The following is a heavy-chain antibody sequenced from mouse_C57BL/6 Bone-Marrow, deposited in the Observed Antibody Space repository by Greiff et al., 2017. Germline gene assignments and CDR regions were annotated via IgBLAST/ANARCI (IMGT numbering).Heavy chain of an antibody. D-gene: IGHD1-1*01. CDR1: GIDFSSYW. CDR3: ARQTTVEGDEMDD. V-gene: IGHV4-1*01. Sequence: DVKLVESGGGLVQPGGSLKLSCAASGIDFSSYWMSWVRRAPGKGLEWIGAINPDSSTINYAPSLKDKFIIYRDKDKNTLYLQMSKVRSEDTALYYGARQTTVEGDEMDDWGQGTTVTVSS. J-gene: IGHJ4*01. CDR2: INPDSSTI.